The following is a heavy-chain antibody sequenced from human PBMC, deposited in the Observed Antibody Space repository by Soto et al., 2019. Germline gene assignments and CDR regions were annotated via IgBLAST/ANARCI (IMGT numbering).Heavy chain of an antibody. Sequence: GGSLRLSCVASGFSVSSNHMSWVRQAPGQGLEWVSLIYSGGSTYYADSVKGGFTISRDTSKNTLYLQMNSLRVEDTALYYCARGGMATKAYAFDIWGQGTMVTVSS. V-gene: IGHV3-66*01. CDR2: IYSGGST. D-gene: IGHD5-12*01. J-gene: IGHJ3*02. CDR3: ARGGMATKAYAFDI. CDR1: GFSVSSNH.